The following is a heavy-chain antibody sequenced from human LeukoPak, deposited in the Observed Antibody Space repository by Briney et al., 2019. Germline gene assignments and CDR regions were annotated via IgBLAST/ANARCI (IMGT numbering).Heavy chain of an antibody. CDR3: ARTSWDYSGSYYPDY. D-gene: IGHD1-26*01. Sequence: ASVKVSCKASGYTFTNYGITWVRQAPGHGLEWMGWISAYHGNTNYAQKFQGRVTMTTYTSTSTAYMELRSLRSDDTAVYYCARTSWDYSGSYYPDYWGQGALVTVSS. J-gene: IGHJ4*02. V-gene: IGHV1-18*01. CDR2: ISAYHGNT. CDR1: GYTFTNYG.